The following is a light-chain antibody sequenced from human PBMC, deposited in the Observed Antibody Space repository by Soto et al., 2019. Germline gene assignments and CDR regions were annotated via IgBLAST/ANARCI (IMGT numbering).Light chain of an antibody. J-gene: IGKJ4*01. Sequence: DIQMTQSPSTLSASVGDRVSITCRASQRISMYLAWYQKRPGRAPRLLIYDASTLQGGVPSRFSGSGSGTEFTLTISGLQPDDFATYFCQQYNSYSLTFGGGTQVEIK. CDR3: QQYNSYSLT. V-gene: IGKV1-5*01. CDR2: DAS. CDR1: QRISMY.